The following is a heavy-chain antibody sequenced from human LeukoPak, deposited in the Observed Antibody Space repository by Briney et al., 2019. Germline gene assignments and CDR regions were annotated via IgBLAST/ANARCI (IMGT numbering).Heavy chain of an antibody. Sequence: PGGSLRLSCAASGFTFSSYAMSWVRQAPGKGLEWVSSIRGRGNYVYYADSVKGRFTISRDNSKNTLYLQMNSLRADDTAVFYCAKRGVHSGYDLSFDYWGRGALVTVPS. J-gene: IGHJ4*02. CDR3: AKRGVHSGYDLSFDY. V-gene: IGHV3-23*01. D-gene: IGHD5-12*01. CDR2: IRGRGNYV. CDR1: GFTFSSYA.